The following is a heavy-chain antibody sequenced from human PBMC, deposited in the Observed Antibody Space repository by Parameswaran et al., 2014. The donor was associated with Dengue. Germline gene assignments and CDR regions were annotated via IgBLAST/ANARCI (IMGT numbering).Heavy chain of an antibody. Sequence: WIRQPPGKGLEWVAVISYDGSNKYYADSVKGRFTISRDNSKNTLYLQMNSLRAEDTAVYYCARSARRWLGSHYYGMDVWGQGTTVTVSS. CDR3: ARSARRWLGSHYYGMDV. J-gene: IGHJ6*02. D-gene: IGHD6-19*01. V-gene: IGHV3-30*16. CDR2: ISYDGSNK.